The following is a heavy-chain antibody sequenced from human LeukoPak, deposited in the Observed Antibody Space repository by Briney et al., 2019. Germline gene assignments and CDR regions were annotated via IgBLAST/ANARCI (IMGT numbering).Heavy chain of an antibody. Sequence: PGGSLRLSCAASGFTFSSYAMSWVRQAPGKGLEWVSAISGSGGSTYYADSVKGRFTISRDNSKNTLYLQMNSLRAEDTAVYYCAKETSLLWFGGPTHTFDYWGQGTLVTVSS. V-gene: IGHV3-23*01. CDR2: ISGSGGST. CDR3: AKETSLLWFGGPTHTFDY. CDR1: GFTFSSYA. D-gene: IGHD3-10*01. J-gene: IGHJ4*02.